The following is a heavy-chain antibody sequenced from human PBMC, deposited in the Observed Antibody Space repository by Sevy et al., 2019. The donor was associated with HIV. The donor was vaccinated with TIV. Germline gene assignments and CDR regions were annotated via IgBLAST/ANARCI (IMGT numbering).Heavy chain of an antibody. CDR1: GFTFSSYW. J-gene: IGHJ4*02. D-gene: IGHD2-15*01. CDR3: ARDSLLGYFDW. CDR2: INSDGSST. V-gene: IGHV3-74*01. Sequence: GGSLRLSCAASGFTFSSYWMHWVRQAPGKGLVWVSRINSDGSSTSYADSVKGRFTISRDNAKNTLYLQMNSLRAEDTTVYYCARDSLLGYFDWWGQGTLVTVSS.